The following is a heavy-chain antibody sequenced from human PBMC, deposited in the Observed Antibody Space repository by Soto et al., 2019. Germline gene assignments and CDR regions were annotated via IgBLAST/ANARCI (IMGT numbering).Heavy chain of an antibody. J-gene: IGHJ5*02. CDR3: ARDIGVFLSGYSTWLDP. CDR1: GYTFTDYY. D-gene: IGHD3-3*01. V-gene: IGHV1-2*04. Sequence: EASVKVSCKASGYTFTDYYIHWVRQAPGQGLEWMGWINPKNGDTKYAQKFQDWVTMTRDTSIGTTYMELNRLRSDDTAVYYCARDIGVFLSGYSTWLDPWGQGTLVTVSS. CDR2: INPKNGDT.